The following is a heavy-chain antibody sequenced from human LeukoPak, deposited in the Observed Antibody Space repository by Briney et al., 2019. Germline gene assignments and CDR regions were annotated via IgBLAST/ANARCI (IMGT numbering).Heavy chain of an antibody. V-gene: IGHV3-23*01. CDR1: GSTFGTFA. Sequence: PGGSRTPACPVAGSTFGTFAMSWVRPPPGKGLEWVASILGMGGRTYYADSVKGRFTISRDNYNNTLYPQMNSLRAEDTAVYYCAKDVLYCGGDCYYDACDIWGQGTMVTVSS. D-gene: IGHD2-21*02. J-gene: IGHJ3*02. CDR3: AKDVLYCGGDCYYDACDI. CDR2: ILGMGGRT.